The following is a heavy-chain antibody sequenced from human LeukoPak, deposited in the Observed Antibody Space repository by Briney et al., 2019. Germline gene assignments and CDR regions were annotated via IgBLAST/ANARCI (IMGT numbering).Heavy chain of an antibody. CDR1: GYTFTSYY. CDR3: ARGGHGHTQNDY. V-gene: IGHV1-2*02. D-gene: IGHD5-24*01. Sequence: ASVKVSCKASGYTFTSYYIHWVRQAPGQGLEWMGWINPNTGGTNYAQNFQGRVTMTRDTSITTSYMELSSLLSDDTALYYCARGGHGHTQNDYWGQGTLVTVSS. J-gene: IGHJ4*02. CDR2: INPNTGGT.